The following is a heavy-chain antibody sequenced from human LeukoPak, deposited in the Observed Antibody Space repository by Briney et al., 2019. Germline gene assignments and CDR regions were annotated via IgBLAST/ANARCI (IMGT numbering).Heavy chain of an antibody. CDR2: IKQDGSEK. V-gene: IGHV3-7*01. CDR1: GFHFGDVW. J-gene: IGHJ4*02. CDR3: ARAVSEMATILPRFVDY. Sequence: GGSLRLSCVVSGFHFGDVWMSWVRQAPGKGLEWVANIKQDGSEKYTVDSVKGRFPISRDNAKNSLYLQMNSLRAEDTAVYYCARAVSEMATILPRFVDYWGQGTLVTVSS. D-gene: IGHD5-24*01.